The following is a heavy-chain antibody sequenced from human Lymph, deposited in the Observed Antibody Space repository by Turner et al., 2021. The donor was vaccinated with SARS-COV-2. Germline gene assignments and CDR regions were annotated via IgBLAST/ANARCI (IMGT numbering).Heavy chain of an antibody. CDR3: ARDSGYEHYYFDY. CDR1: GFLFSSYA. J-gene: IGHJ4*02. V-gene: IGHV3-30-3*01. Sequence: QVQLVESGGGVVQLARSLLLSCAAAGFLFSSYAMHRVRQAPGKGLEWVAVISYDGSNKYYADSVKGRFTISRDNSKNTLYLQMNSLRAEDTAVYYCARDSGYEHYYFDYWGQGTLVTVSS. CDR2: ISYDGSNK. D-gene: IGHD5-12*01.